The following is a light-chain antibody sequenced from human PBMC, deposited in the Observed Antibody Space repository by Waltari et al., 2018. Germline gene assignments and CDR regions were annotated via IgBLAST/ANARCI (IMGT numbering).Light chain of an antibody. CDR3: QQRNSWPRT. CDR2: DAS. J-gene: IGKJ4*02. CDR1: QSISTY. V-gene: IGKV3-11*01. Sequence: EIVLTQSPVTLPLSPGERATLSCRASQSISTYLAWYQQKPGQAPRLLIYDASNRATGIPARFSGSGSGTDFTLTISSLESEDFAVYYCQQRNSWPRTFGRGTKVEIK.